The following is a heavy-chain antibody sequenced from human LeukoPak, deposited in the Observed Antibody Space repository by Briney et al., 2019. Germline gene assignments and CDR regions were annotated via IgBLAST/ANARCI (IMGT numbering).Heavy chain of an antibody. D-gene: IGHD3-10*01. V-gene: IGHV3-48*03. Sequence: PGGSLRLSCAASGFTFSSYEMNWVRQAPGKGLEWVSYISSSGSTIYYADSVKGRFTISRDNAKNSLYLQMNSLRAEDTAVYYCAKEVTYGGAAFDVWGQGTTVTVSS. CDR2: ISSSGSTI. CDR3: AKEVTYGGAAFDV. CDR1: GFTFSSYE. J-gene: IGHJ3*01.